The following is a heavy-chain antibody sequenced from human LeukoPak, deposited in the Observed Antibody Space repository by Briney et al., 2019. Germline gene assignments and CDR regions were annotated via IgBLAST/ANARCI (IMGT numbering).Heavy chain of an antibody. CDR1: GYTLTGYY. CDR3: ATLRYCSSTSCPVANNWFDP. D-gene: IGHD2-2*01. J-gene: IGHJ5*02. V-gene: IGHV1-2*02. Sequence: ASVKVSCKASGYTLTGYYIHCVRQAPGQALEWRGWSNPNRCGTNYAQKFQGRVTMTRDTSISTAYMELSRLRSDDTAVYYCATLRYCSSTSCPVANNWFDPWGQGTLVTVSS. CDR2: SNPNRCGT.